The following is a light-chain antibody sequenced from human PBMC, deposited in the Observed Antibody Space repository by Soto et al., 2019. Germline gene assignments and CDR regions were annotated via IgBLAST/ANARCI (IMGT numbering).Light chain of an antibody. J-gene: IGKJ5*01. CDR2: GAS. CDR1: QSVSSSD. Sequence: EIVLTQSPGTLSLSPGERATLSCRASQSVSSSDLAWTQQKPGQAPRLLIYGASSRAPGLPHRVSRSGSGTHLPLTISRLEPEDFAVYYCHQYHSAPITFGQGTRLEI. CDR3: HQYHSAPIT. V-gene: IGKV3-20*01.